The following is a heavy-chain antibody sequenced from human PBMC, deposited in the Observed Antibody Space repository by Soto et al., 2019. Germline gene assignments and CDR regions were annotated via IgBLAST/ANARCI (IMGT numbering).Heavy chain of an antibody. CDR1: GFSLSTSGVG. CDR3: AHSQYYDFWSGYFPPHWNTPDFDY. Sequence: QITLKESGPTLVKPTQTLTLTCTFSGFSLSTSGVGVGWIRQPPGKALEWLALIYWDDDKRYSPSLKSRLTITKDTSKHQVVLTMTNMDPVDTATYYCAHSQYYDFWSGYFPPHWNTPDFDYWGQGTLVTVSS. J-gene: IGHJ4*02. D-gene: IGHD3-3*01. CDR2: IYWDDDK. V-gene: IGHV2-5*02.